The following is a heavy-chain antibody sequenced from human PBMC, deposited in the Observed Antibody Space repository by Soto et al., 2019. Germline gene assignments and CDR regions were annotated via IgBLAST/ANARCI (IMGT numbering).Heavy chain of an antibody. CDR2: IISMYGAA. CDR1: GGTFSSYA. Sequence: QVQLVQSGAEVKKPGSSVKVSCKASGGTFSSYAISWVRQAPGQGLEWIGEIISMYGAARYAQKFQGRVTIIADESASTAYMELSSLRSEDTAVYYCARGGKERFRGSGMDVWGQGTTVTVS. CDR3: ARGGKERFRGSGMDV. V-gene: IGHV1-69*01. J-gene: IGHJ6*02. D-gene: IGHD1-1*01.